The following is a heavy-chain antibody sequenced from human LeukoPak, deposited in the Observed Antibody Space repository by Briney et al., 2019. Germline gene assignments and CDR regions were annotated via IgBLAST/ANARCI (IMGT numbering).Heavy chain of an antibody. J-gene: IGHJ6*02. V-gene: IGHV1-69*04. CDR1: GGTFSSYA. CDR3: ARVGSSGDYYYYGMDV. D-gene: IGHD6-19*01. Sequence: SVKVSCKASGGTFSSYAISWVRQAPGQGLEWMGRIIPILGIANYAQKFQGRVTITADKSTSTAYMELSSLRSEDTAEYYCARVGSSGDYYYYGMDVWGQGTTVTVSS. CDR2: IIPILGIA.